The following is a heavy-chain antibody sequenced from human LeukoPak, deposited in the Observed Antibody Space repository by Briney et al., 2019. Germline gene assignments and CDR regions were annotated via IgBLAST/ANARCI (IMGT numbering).Heavy chain of an antibody. D-gene: IGHD2-2*01. V-gene: IGHV1-2*02. CDR3: ARSARIVVVPAAI. CDR2: INPNSGGT. J-gene: IGHJ4*02. Sequence: ASVEVSCKVSGYTFTGYYMHWVRQAPGQGLEWMGWINPNSGGTNYAQKFQGRVTMTRDTSISTAYMELSRLRSDDTAVYYCARSARIVVVPAAIWGQGTLVTVSS. CDR1: GYTFTGYY.